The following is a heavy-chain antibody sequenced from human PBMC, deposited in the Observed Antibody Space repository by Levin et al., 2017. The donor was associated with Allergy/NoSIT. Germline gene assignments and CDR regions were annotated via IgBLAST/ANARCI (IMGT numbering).Heavy chain of an antibody. CDR2: ISWNSGSI. CDR3: AKGGVIGHDYGDQEAFDI. Sequence: GGSLRLSCAASGFTFDDYAMHWVRQAPGKGLEWVSGISWNSGSIGYADSVKGRFTISRDNAKNSLYLQMNSLRAEDTALYYCAKGGVIGHDYGDQEAFDIWGQGTMVTVSS. V-gene: IGHV3-9*01. J-gene: IGHJ3*02. CDR1: GFTFDDYA. D-gene: IGHD4-17*01.